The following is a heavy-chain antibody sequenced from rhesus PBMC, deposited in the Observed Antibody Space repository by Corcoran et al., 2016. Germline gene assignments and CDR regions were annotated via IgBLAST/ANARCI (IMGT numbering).Heavy chain of an antibody. J-gene: IGHJ4*01. CDR3: AKQGGGVRYFDY. V-gene: IGHV3S5*01. CDR1: GFTFSSYG. Sequence: EVQLVETGGGLVQPGGSLKLSCAASGFTFSSYGMSWVRQAPGKGLEWVSAINRGGGSTYSADSVKGRFTISRDNSKNTLSLQMNSLRAEDTAVYYCAKQGGGVRYFDYWGQGVLVTVSS. CDR2: INRGGGST. D-gene: IGHD3-22*01.